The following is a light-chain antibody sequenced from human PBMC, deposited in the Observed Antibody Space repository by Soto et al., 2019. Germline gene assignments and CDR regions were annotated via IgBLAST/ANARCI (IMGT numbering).Light chain of an antibody. V-gene: IGLV2-14*01. Sequence: QSALTQPASVSGSPGQSITISCTGTSSDVGGYNYVSWYQQHPGKAPKLMIYKVSNRPSGVSYRFSGSKSGNTASLTISALLAEDEADYFCASSTSDSLDVFGTGTKLTVL. J-gene: IGLJ1*01. CDR2: KVS. CDR3: ASSTSDSLDV. CDR1: SSDVGGYNY.